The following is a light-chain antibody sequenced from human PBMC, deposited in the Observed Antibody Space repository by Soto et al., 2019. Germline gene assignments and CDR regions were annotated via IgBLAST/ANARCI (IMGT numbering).Light chain of an antibody. CDR1: SNDIGAYNY. CDR3: GSYASATLI. J-gene: IGLJ2*01. V-gene: IGLV2-14*01. CDR2: EVT. Sequence: QSALTQPASVSGSPGQSITISCTGTSNDIGAYNYVSWYQQYPGKVPTLLIYEVTFRPSGFSNRFSGSKSGNTASLTISGLQTEDEADYYCGSYASATLIFGGGTKLTVL.